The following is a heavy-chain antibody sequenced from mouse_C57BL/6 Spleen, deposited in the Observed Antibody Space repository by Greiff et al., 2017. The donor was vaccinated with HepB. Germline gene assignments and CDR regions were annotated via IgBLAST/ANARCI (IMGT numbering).Heavy chain of an antibody. V-gene: IGHV1-61*01. J-gene: IGHJ4*01. CDR1: GYTFTSYW. D-gene: IGHD2-4*01. Sequence: QVQLKQPGAELVRPGSSVKLSCKASGYTFTSYWMDWVKQRPGQGLEWIGNIYPSDSETHYNQKFKDKATLTVDKSSSTAYMQLSSLTSEDSAVYYCARNSPYDYDDAMDYWGQGTSVTVSS. CDR2: IYPSDSET. CDR3: ARNSPYDYDDAMDY.